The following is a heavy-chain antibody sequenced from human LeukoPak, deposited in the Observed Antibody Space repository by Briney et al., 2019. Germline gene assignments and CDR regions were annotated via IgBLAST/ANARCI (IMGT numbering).Heavy chain of an antibody. J-gene: IGHJ4*02. D-gene: IGHD2-21*01. CDR1: GFTFSSYS. Sequence: GGSLRLSCAASGFTFSSYSMNWVRQAPGKGLEWVSVISGSGDSTCYADSAKGRFTISRDNSKNTLYLQVKSLRAEDTAVCYCARSSGLGYYCSGDFCYRSLTDWGQGTLVTVSS. CDR3: ARSSGLGYYCSGDFCYRSLTD. V-gene: IGHV3-23*01. CDR2: ISGSGDST.